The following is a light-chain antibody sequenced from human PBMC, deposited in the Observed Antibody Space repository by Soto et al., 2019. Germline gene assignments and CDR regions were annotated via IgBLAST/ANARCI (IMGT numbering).Light chain of an antibody. CDR3: QQYNNWPPWT. V-gene: IGKV3-15*01. CDR1: QSVSSN. CDR2: GAS. Sequence: EIVMTQSPATLSMSLGERATLSCRASQSVSSNLAWYQQKPGQAPRLLIYGASTRAAGIPARFSGSGSGTDFTLTISSLQSEDFAVYYCQQYNNWPPWTFGQGTKVEIK. J-gene: IGKJ1*01.